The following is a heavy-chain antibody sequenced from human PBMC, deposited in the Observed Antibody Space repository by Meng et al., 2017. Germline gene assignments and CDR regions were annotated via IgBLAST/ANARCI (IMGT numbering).Heavy chain of an antibody. V-gene: IGHV4-61*01. Sequence: QVQLQESGPGLVRPSETLSLTCTVSCGSVSSGSYYWSWIRQPPGKGLEWIGYIYYSGSTNYNPSLKSRVTISVDTSKNQFSLKLSSVTAADTAVYYCARAIAVAGITIDYWGQGTLVTVSS. CDR1: CGSVSSGSYY. CDR2: IYYSGST. D-gene: IGHD6-19*01. CDR3: ARAIAVAGITIDY. J-gene: IGHJ4*02.